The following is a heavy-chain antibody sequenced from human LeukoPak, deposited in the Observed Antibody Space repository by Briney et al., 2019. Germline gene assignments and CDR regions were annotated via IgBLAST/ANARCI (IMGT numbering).Heavy chain of an antibody. CDR1: GFTFSSYG. J-gene: IGHJ4*03. V-gene: IGHV3-33*06. Sequence: GRSLRLSCAASGFTFSSYGMHWVRQAPGKGLEWVAVIWYDGSNKYYADSVKGRFTISRDNSKNTLYLQMNSLRAEDTAVYYCTKSFTNYYYGSVDDWGQGTLVTVSS. D-gene: IGHD3-10*01. CDR2: IWYDGSNK. CDR3: TKSFTNYYYGSVDD.